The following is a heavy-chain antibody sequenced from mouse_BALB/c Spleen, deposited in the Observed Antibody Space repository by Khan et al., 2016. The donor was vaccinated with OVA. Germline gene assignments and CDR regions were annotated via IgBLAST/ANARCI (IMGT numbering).Heavy chain of an antibody. CDR2: INSDGYYT. CDR1: GFTFSTYG. V-gene: IGHV5-6*02. J-gene: IGHJ3*01. Sequence: EVNVVESGGDLVKPGGSLRLSCAASGFTFSTYGMSWVRQFPDKRLEWVASINSDGYYTYYPDTLKGRFTFSTNNSENTLYMQMSSRKSEDTAVYYCASRLTGSFAYWGHGTLVTVSA. CDR3: ASRLTGSFAY.